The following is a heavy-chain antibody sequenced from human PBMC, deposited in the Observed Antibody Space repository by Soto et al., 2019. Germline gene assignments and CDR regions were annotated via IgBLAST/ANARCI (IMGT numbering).Heavy chain of an antibody. CDR1: GFTFSSYW. D-gene: IGHD1-26*01. CDR3: ARSVWVNDVWFDY. J-gene: IGHJ4*02. V-gene: IGHV3-7*05. CDR2: IKQDGSEK. Sequence: GSLRLSCAASGFTFSSYWMSWVRQAPGKGLEWVANIKQDGSEKYYVDSVKGRFTISRDNAKNSLYLQMNSLRAEDTAVYYCARSVWVNDVWFDYWGQGTLVTVSS.